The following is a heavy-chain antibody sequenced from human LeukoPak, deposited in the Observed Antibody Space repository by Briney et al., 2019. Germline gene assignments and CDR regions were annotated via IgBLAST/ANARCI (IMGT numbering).Heavy chain of an antibody. Sequence: GESLEISCKGSGYSFTSYWIGWVRQMPGKGLEWMGIIYPGDSDTRYSPSFQGQVTISADKSISTAYLQWSSLKASDTAMYYCARQMATKGYYYYGMDVWGQGTTVTVSS. V-gene: IGHV5-51*01. CDR3: ARQMATKGYYYYGMDV. CDR1: GYSFTSYW. D-gene: IGHD5-24*01. J-gene: IGHJ6*02. CDR2: IYPGDSDT.